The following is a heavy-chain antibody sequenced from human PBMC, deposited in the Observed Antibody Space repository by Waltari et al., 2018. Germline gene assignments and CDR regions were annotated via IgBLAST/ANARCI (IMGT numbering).Heavy chain of an antibody. CDR1: GYTLTELS. J-gene: IGHJ4*02. V-gene: IGHV1-24*01. CDR2: FDPEDGET. Sequence: QVQLVQSGAEVKKPGASVKVSCKVSGYTLTELSMHWVRQAPGKGLEWMGGFDPEDGETIYAQNFQGRVTMTEDTSTDTAYMELSSLRSEDTAVYYCATAKDPYDYVWGSYRPPHYWGQGTLVTVSS. D-gene: IGHD3-16*02. CDR3: ATAKDPYDYVWGSYRPPHY.